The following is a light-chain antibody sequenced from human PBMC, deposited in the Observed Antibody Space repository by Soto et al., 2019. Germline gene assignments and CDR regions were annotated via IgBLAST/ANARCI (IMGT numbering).Light chain of an antibody. CDR2: DAA. Sequence: DIQMTQSPSTLSASVADRVTIACRASQAISGYLAWYQRKPGRAPKLLIYDAANLQTGVSSRFSGSGSGTEFPLTINSLQPDDFATYYCQQYSSYPLTFGGGTKVEIK. CDR3: QQYSSYPLT. CDR1: QAISGY. V-gene: IGKV1-5*01. J-gene: IGKJ4*01.